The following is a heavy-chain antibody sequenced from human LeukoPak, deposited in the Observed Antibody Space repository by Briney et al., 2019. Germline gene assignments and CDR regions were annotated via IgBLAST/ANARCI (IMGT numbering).Heavy chain of an antibody. CDR1: GFTFSSYE. V-gene: IGHV3-48*03. CDR2: ISTSGSTI. Sequence: GGSLRLSCAASGFTFSSYEMNWVRQAPGKGLEWVSSISTSGSTIYSADSLKGRFSFSRDNARNLLYLQMSSLRAEDTAVYYCARHGPAYSFDYWGQGTLVTVSS. D-gene: IGHD5-18*01. CDR3: ARHGPAYSFDY. J-gene: IGHJ4*02.